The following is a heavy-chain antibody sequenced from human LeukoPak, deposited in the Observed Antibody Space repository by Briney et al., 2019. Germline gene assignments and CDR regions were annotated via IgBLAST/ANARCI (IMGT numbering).Heavy chain of an antibody. CDR1: GGSISSYY. D-gene: IGHD3-22*01. V-gene: IGHV4-59*01. J-gene: IGHJ3*02. CDR3: ARASMAYDSSGYYFGAFDI. CDR2: TYYSGST. Sequence: SETLSLTCTVSGGSISSYYWSWIRQPPGKGLEWIGYTYYSGSTNYNPSLKSRVTISVDTSKNQFSLKLSSVTAADTAVYYCARASMAYDSSGYYFGAFDIWGQGTMVTVSS.